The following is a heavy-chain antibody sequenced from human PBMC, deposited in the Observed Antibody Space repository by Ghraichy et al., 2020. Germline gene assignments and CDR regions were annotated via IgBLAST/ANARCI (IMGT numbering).Heavy chain of an antibody. CDR1: GFTFSNYG. V-gene: IGHV3-23*01. D-gene: IGHD2-8*01. J-gene: IGHJ4*02. CDR3: AKGQPVYHVDY. CDR2: LRGGGGTT. Sequence: GGSLSLSCAASGFTFSNYGMSWVRQAPGKGLEWVSTLRGGGGTTYYADSVKGRFTISRDNSKNSLYLQMNSLRAEDTAVYYCAKGQPVYHVDYWGQGSPATVSS.